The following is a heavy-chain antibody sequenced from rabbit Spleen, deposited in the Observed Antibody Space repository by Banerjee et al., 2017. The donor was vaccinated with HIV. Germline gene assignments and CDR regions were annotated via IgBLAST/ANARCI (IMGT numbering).Heavy chain of an antibody. CDR3: ARDTASSFSSYGMAL. Sequence: QEQLEESGGDLVKPEGSLTLTCTASGFSFNNNYYMCWVRQAPGKGLEWIACIYAGGSGSTYYASWAKGRFTISKTSSTTVTLQMTRLTAADTATYFCARDTASSFSSYGMALWGQGTLVTVS. D-gene: IGHD8-1*01. CDR1: GFSFNNNYY. V-gene: IGHV1S45*01. CDR2: IYAGGSGST. J-gene: IGHJ6*01.